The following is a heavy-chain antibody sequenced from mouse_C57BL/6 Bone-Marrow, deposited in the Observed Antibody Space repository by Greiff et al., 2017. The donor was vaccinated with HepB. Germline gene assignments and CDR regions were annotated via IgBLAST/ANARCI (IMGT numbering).Heavy chain of an antibody. J-gene: IGHJ4*01. V-gene: IGHV1-26*01. CDR1: GYTFTDYY. CDR2: INPNNGGT. Sequence: EVQLQQSGPELVKPGASVKISCKASGYTFTDYYMNWVKQSHGKSLEWIGDINPNNGGTSYNQKFKGKATLTVDKSSSTAYMELRSLTSEDSAVYYCAREGLIDYGSSSYYYAMDYWGQGTSVTVSS. CDR3: AREGLIDYGSSSYYYAMDY. D-gene: IGHD1-1*01.